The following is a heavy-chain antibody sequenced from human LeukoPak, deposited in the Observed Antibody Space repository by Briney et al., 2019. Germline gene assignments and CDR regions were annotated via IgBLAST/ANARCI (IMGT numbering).Heavy chain of an antibody. V-gene: IGHV3-23*01. CDR1: GFTFRRYG. Sequence: GGSLRLSCAASGFTFRRYGMSWVRQAPEKGLEWVSAISGSGSSTYYGDSVKGRFTISRDNSKNTLYLQMNSLRAEDTAVYYCAILRLRNDYWGQGTLVTVSS. D-gene: IGHD4-17*01. CDR2: ISGSGSST. J-gene: IGHJ4*02. CDR3: AILRLRNDY.